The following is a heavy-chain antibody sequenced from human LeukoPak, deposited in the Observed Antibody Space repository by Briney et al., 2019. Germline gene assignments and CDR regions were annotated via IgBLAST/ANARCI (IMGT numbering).Heavy chain of an antibody. CDR3: AREPRPLDYYDSRGFDP. D-gene: IGHD3-22*01. CDR1: GGSISSYY. J-gene: IGHJ5*02. Sequence: PSETLSLTCTVSGGSISSYYWSWIRQPPGKGLEWIGYIYYSGSTNYNPSLKSRVTISVDTSKNQFSLKLSSVTAADTAVYHCAREPRPLDYYDSRGFDPWGQGTLVTVSS. CDR2: IYYSGST. V-gene: IGHV4-59*01.